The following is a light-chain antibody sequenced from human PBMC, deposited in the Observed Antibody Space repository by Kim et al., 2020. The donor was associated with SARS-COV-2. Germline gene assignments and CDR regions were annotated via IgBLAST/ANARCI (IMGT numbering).Light chain of an antibody. CDR3: AAWDDSLHVV. CDR2: RNN. V-gene: IGLV1-47*01. J-gene: IGLJ2*01. Sequence: PGQSVTISCSGSSSNIGSNYVYWYQQLPGTAPKLLIYRNNQRPSGVPDRFSGSKSGTSASLAISGLRSEDEADYYCAAWDDSLHVVFGGGTQLTVL. CDR1: SSNIGSNY.